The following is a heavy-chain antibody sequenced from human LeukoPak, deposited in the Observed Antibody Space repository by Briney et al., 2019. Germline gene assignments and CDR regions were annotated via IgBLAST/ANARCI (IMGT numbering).Heavy chain of an antibody. CDR3: ARASAMVRGVISYDAFDI. CDR1: GYTFTSYG. Sequence: ASVKVSCKASGYTFTSYGISWVRQAPGQGLEWMGWISAYNGNTNYAQKLQGRVTMTTDTSTSTAYMELRSLRSEDTAVYYCARASAMVRGVISYDAFDIWGQGTMVTVSS. CDR2: ISAYNGNT. V-gene: IGHV1-18*01. D-gene: IGHD3-10*01. J-gene: IGHJ3*02.